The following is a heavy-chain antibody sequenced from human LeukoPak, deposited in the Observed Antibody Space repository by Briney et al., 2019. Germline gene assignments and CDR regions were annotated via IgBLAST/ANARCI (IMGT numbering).Heavy chain of an antibody. CDR3: ARDVEQWLVRVYYFDY. D-gene: IGHD6-19*01. J-gene: IGHJ4*02. CDR1: GFYFSNYA. CDR2: ISIGGGST. V-gene: IGHV3-23*01. Sequence: GGSLRLSCAASGFYFSNYAMTWVRQAPGKGLEWVSTISIGGGSTYYADSVKGRFTISRDDSKNTLYVQMNSLRAEDTAVYYCARDVEQWLVRVYYFDYWGQGTLVTVSS.